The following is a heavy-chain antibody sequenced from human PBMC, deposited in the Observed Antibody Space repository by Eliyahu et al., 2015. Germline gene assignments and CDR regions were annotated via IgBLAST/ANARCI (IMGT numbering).Heavy chain of an antibody. D-gene: IGHD5-18*01. CDR2: ISYYGAQT. CDR1: GFSFRDXG. V-gene: IGHV3-30*18. J-gene: IGHJ6*02. Sequence: QVRLVESGGGVVQPGRSLXVSCAASGFSFRDXGLHWVRQAPGKGXEWVAFISYYGAQTYYPDSVKGRFTISRDNSQNTVYLQMNSLRVEDTAVYYCAKNLRGKEDGIQIWFYNFYGLDVWGQGTTVTVSS. CDR3: AKNLRGKEDGIQIWFYNFYGLDV.